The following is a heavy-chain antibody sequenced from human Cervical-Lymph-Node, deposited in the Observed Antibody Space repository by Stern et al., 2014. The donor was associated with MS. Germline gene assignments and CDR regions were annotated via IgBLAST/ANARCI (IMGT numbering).Heavy chain of an antibody. Sequence: QVTLKESGPALVKPTQTLTLTCTFSGFSLSTSGLGVGWIRQPPGEALEWPAYIYWDDQNRYSPSLKSRLTITKDTSKNQVVLTLTNVDPVDTATYYCAHRTAGPFDYWGQGTLVTVSS. V-gene: IGHV2-5*02. J-gene: IGHJ4*02. CDR2: IYWDDQN. CDR3: AHRTAGPFDY. CDR1: GFSLSTSGLG.